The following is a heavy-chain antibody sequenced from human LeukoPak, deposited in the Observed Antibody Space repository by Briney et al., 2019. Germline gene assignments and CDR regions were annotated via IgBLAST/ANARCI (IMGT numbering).Heavy chain of an antibody. CDR1: GYTFTSYG. CDR2: INAYNGNT. D-gene: IGHD1-26*01. V-gene: IGHV1-18*01. J-gene: IGHJ5*02. Sequence: ASVKVSCKASGYTFTSYGISWVRQAPGQGLEWMGWINAYNGNTNYAQKLQGRVTMTTDTSTSTAYMELRSLRSDDTAVCYCARGHPRQNFVGATSYNWFDPWGQGTLVTVSS. CDR3: ARGHPRQNFVGATSYNWFDP.